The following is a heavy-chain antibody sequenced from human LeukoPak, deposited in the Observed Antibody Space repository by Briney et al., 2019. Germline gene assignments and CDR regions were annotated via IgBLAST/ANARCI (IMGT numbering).Heavy chain of an antibody. V-gene: IGHV3-53*01. J-gene: IGHJ3*02. CDR2: IYSGGST. D-gene: IGHD6-6*01. CDR1: GFTVSSNY. CDR3: ARELFEYSSSSYAFDI. Sequence: GGSLRLSCAASGFTVSSNYMSWVRQAPGKGLEWVSVIYSGGSTYYADSVKGRFTISRDNSKNTLYLQMNSLRAEDTAVYYCARELFEYSSSSYAFDIWGQGTMVTVSS.